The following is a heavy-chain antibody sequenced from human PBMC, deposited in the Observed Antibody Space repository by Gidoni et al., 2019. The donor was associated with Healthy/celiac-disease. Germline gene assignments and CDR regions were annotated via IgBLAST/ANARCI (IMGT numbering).Heavy chain of an antibody. J-gene: IGHJ4*02. D-gene: IGHD3-16*02. Sequence: EVQLVESGGGLVQPGGSVRLSCAASGFTFSSYWMSWVRQAPGKGLEWVANIKQDGSEKYYVDSVKGRFTISRDNAKNSLYLQMNSLRAEDTAVYYCARDHRSTWLSTYYFDYWGQGTLVTVSS. CDR3: ARDHRSTWLSTYYFDY. CDR1: GFTFSSYW. CDR2: IKQDGSEK. V-gene: IGHV3-7*01.